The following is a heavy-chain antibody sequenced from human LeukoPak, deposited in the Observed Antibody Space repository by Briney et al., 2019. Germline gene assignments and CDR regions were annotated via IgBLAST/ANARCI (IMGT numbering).Heavy chain of an antibody. J-gene: IGHJ3*02. D-gene: IGHD3-3*01. CDR2: IYYNGST. CDR3: ARAGFWSGYDAFDI. V-gene: IGHV4-59*08. CDR1: GGSISGYY. Sequence: SETLSLTCTVSGGSISGYYWNWIRQPPGKGLEWIGSIYYNGSTIYNPSLKSRVTISVDTSKNQFSLKLSSVTAADTAVYYCARAGFWSGYDAFDIWGQGTMVTVSS.